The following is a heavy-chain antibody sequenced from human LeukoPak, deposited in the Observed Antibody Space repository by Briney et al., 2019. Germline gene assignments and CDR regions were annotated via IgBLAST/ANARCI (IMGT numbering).Heavy chain of an antibody. CDR1: GGSISSGSYY. D-gene: IGHD3-16*01. CDR2: IYTSGST. J-gene: IGHJ4*02. CDR3: ARDSWGWPFDY. V-gene: IGHV4-61*02. Sequence: SETLSLTCTVSGGSISSGSYYWSWIRQPAGKGLEWIGRIYTSGSTNYNPSLKSRVTISVDTSKNQFSLKLSSVTAADTAVYYCARDSWGWPFDYWGQGTLVTVSS.